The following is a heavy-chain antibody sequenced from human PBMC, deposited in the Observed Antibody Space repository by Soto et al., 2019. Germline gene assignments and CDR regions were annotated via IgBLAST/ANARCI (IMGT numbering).Heavy chain of an antibody. Sequence: EVQLVESGGGLVQPGGSLRLSCAASGFTFSSYSMNWVRQAPGKGLEWVSYISSSSSTIYYADSVKGRFTISRDNAKNSLYLQMNSLRAEDTAVYYCARDRAYGDYGPFDYWGQGTLVTVSS. V-gene: IGHV3-48*01. CDR3: ARDRAYGDYGPFDY. CDR2: ISSSSSTI. D-gene: IGHD4-17*01. J-gene: IGHJ4*02. CDR1: GFTFSSYS.